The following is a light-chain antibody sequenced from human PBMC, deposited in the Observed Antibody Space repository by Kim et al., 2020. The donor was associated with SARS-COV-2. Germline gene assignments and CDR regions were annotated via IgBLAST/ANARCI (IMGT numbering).Light chain of an antibody. Sequence: SITISCTGTDYDVGSFNLVSWYQQHPGKAPKFLIFEVNKRPSGVSNRFSASKSGTTASLTISGLQAEDEADYYCCSYAGRRTFVVFGGGTQLTVL. CDR2: EVN. CDR1: DYDVGSFNL. CDR3: CSYAGRRTFVV. V-gene: IGLV2-23*02. J-gene: IGLJ3*02.